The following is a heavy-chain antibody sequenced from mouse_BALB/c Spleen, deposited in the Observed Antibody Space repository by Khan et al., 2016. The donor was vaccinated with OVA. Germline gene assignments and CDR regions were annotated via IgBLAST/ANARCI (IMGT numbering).Heavy chain of an antibody. Sequence: QVQLQQSGAELMKPGASVKISCKATGYTFSSYWIEWVKQRPGHGLEWIGEILPGSGRTNYNEKFKGKATFTADTSSNTAYMQLSNLTSDDSAVYYCARGNYYYSSSWFGYWGQGTLVTVSA. CDR1: GYTFSSYW. J-gene: IGHJ3*01. D-gene: IGHD1-1*01. CDR2: ILPGSGRT. V-gene: IGHV1-9*01. CDR3: ARGNYYYSSSWFGY.